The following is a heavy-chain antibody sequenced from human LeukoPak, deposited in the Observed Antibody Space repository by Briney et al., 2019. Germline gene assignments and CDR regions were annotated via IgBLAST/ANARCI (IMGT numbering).Heavy chain of an antibody. Sequence: ASVKVSCKASGYTFTGYYMHWVRQAPGQGLEWMGWINPNSGGTNYAQKFQGRVTMTRDTSISTVYMELSRLRSDDTAVYYCARVFSWYYDSSGYFDYWGQGTLVTVSS. V-gene: IGHV1-2*02. J-gene: IGHJ4*02. D-gene: IGHD3-22*01. CDR2: INPNSGGT. CDR3: ARVFSWYYDSSGYFDY. CDR1: GYTFTGYY.